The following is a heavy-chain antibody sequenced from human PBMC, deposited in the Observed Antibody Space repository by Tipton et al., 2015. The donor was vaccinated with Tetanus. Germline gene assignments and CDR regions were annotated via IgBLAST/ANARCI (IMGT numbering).Heavy chain of an antibody. Sequence: TLSLTCTVSGGSISTYHWNWIRQFPGKGLEWIGYIDYFGTTKYNPSLKSRVAMSVDTSKSQFSLKLSSVTAADTAVYYCSRGVDRTKAGIDWCQGTLVTVSS. V-gene: IGHV4-59*12. CDR1: GGSISTYH. CDR3: SRGVDRTKAGID. D-gene: IGHD5-12*01. CDR2: IDYFGTT. J-gene: IGHJ4*02.